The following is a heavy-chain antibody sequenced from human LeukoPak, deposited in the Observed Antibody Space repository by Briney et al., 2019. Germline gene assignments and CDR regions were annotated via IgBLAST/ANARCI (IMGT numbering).Heavy chain of an antibody. D-gene: IGHD2-15*01. V-gene: IGHV4-38-2*02. CDR2: IYYSGST. Sequence: SETLSLTCTVSGYSISSGYYWGWIRQPPGKGLEWIGSIYYSGSTYYNPSLKSRVTISVDTSKNQFSLKLSSVTAADTAVYYCARLYLYCSGGSCYPLDAFDIWGQGTMVTVSS. CDR1: GYSISSGYY. J-gene: IGHJ3*02. CDR3: ARLYLYCSGGSCYPLDAFDI.